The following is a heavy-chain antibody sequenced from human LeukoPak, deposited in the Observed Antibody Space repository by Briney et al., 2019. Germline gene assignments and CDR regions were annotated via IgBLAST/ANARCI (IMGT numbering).Heavy chain of an antibody. D-gene: IGHD1-1*01. Sequence: PSETLSLTCSVSDDSITMYYWTWIRQPPGKGLEWIGYVDHTGSTNFNPSLNGRVSISRDTTKNLFSLKLSSVTAADTAVYYCARVERFENILDAFDIWGRGTMVTVSS. CDR1: DDSITMYY. V-gene: IGHV4-59*12. CDR2: VDHTGST. J-gene: IGHJ3*02. CDR3: ARVERFENILDAFDI.